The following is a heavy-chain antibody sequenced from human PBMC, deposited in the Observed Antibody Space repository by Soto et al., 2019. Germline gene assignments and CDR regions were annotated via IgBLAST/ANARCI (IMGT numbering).Heavy chain of an antibody. Sequence: PGGSLRLSCAASGFTFSSYTMIWVHEAPGKGLEWVSSISSSSSYIYYADSVKGRFTISRDNAKNSLYLQMNSLRAEDTAVYYCARFAYTTEDHWGQGTLVTVSS. J-gene: IGHJ4*02. D-gene: IGHD1-1*01. CDR2: ISSSSSYI. CDR1: GFTFSSYT. CDR3: ARFAYTTEDH. V-gene: IGHV3-21*01.